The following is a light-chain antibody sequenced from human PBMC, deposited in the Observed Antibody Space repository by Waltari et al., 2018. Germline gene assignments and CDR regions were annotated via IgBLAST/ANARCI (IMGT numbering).Light chain of an antibody. CDR2: RNN. CDR3: AAWDDSLSGPV. Sequence: QSVLTQPPSASATPVPMATLSCSGTSANIGSNYASWYQQLPGTAPKLLIYRNNQRPSRVPDRFSGSKSGTSASLAISGLRSEDEADYYCAAWDDSLSGPVFGGGTKLTVL. J-gene: IGLJ2*01. CDR1: SANIGSNY. V-gene: IGLV1-47*01.